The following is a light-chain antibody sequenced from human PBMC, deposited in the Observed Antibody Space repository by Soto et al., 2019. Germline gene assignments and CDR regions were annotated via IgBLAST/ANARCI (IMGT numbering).Light chain of an antibody. CDR3: QQYGSSPWT. CDR1: QSVSATS. J-gene: IGKJ1*01. CDR2: GAS. V-gene: IGKV3-20*01. Sequence: VLSLSPGTLSLSQGERATLSCRASQSVSATSLAWYQQTPGQAPRLLIYGASSRATGIPDRFSGGGSGTDFTLTISRLEPEDFAVYYCQQYGSSPWTFGQGTKVDIK.